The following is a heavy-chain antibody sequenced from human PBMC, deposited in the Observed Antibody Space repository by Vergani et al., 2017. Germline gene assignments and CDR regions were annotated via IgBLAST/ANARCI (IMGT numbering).Heavy chain of an antibody. CDR1: GGPFNTYY. CDR3: ARVRYRDEASTGYRLEGMDI. D-gene: IGHD3-9*01. V-gene: IGHV4-59*13. CDR2: IYSTGST. Sequence: QVQLEESGPGLVKPSETLSLTCTVPGGPFNTYYWSWIRQSPGKGLEWIGYIYSTGSTNYNPSLNSRVTMSVDTSKNQFSLKLRAVTAADTAVYFCARVRYRDEASTGYRLEGMDIWGQGTTVTISS. J-gene: IGHJ6*01.